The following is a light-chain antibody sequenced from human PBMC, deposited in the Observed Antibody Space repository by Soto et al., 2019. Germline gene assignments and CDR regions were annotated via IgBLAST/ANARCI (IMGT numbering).Light chain of an antibody. J-gene: IGKJ1*01. V-gene: IGKV3-15*01. CDR2: GAS. Sequence: EIVMTQSPATLSVSPGERATLSCRASQSVSSNLAWYQQKPGQAPRLLIYGASTRATGIPARFSGSGSGTEFTLTISSLQSEDFAVYYCQQYNTWPPAWTFGQGTKVYIK. CDR3: QQYNTWPPAWT. CDR1: QSVSSN.